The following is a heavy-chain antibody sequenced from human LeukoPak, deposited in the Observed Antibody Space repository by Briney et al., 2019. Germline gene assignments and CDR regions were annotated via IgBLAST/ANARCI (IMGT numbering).Heavy chain of an antibody. CDR1: GFTFSSYA. Sequence: GGSLRLSCAASGFTFSSYAMSWVRQAPGKGLEWVSAISGSGGSTYYADSVKGRFTISRDNSKNTPYLQMNSLRAEDTAVYYCAKGQRSYWGAGDYWGQGTLVTVSS. J-gene: IGHJ4*02. V-gene: IGHV3-23*01. D-gene: IGHD1-26*01. CDR3: AKGQRSYWGAGDY. CDR2: ISGSGGST.